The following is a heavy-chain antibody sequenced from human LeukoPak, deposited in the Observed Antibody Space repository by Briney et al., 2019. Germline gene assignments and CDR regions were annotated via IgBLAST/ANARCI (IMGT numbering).Heavy chain of an antibody. CDR1: GFTFSSYS. J-gene: IGHJ3*02. CDR3: AREQGGGYYYDTSCYPIDAFDI. D-gene: IGHD3-22*01. CDR2: ISSSSSYI. V-gene: IGHV3-21*01. Sequence: GGSLRLACAASGFTFSSYSMNWVRQAPGKGLEWVSSISSSSSYIYYADSVKGRFTISRDNAKNSLYLQMNSLRAKDTAVYYCAREQGGGYYYDTSCYPIDAFDIWGQGTMVTVSS.